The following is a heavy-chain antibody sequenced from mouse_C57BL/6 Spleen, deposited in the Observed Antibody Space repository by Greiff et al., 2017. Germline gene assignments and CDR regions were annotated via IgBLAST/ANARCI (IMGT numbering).Heavy chain of an antibody. CDR1: GYTFTSYW. J-gene: IGHJ2*01. CDR2: INPSNGGT. CDR3: ARSRGNYFDD. V-gene: IGHV1-53*01. Sequence: QVQLQQSGTELVKPGASVKLSCKASGYTFTSYWLHWVQQRPGQGLEWIGNINPSNGGTNYNEKFKSKATLTVDKTTSTAYMQLSSLTSEDSAVYYCARSRGNYFDDWGQGTTLTVSS.